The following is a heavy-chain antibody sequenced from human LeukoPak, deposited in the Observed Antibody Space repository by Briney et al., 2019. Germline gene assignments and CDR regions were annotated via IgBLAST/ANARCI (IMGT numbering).Heavy chain of an antibody. CDR2: VSSTGSGT. J-gene: IGHJ5*02. V-gene: IGHV3-23*01. D-gene: IGHD3-10*01. Sequence: GGSLRLSCVASGFTFSTCGMSWVRQAPGKGLEWVAAVSSTGSGTYYPDSLKGRFIISRDNSQNTVFLQMNSLRPEDTAFYFCAKDGPLLWFGPTDAWGQGILVTVSS. CDR3: AKDGPLLWFGPTDA. CDR1: GFTFSTCG.